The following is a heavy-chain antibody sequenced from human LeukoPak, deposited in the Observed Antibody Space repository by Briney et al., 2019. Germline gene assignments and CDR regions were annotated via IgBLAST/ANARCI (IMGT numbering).Heavy chain of an antibody. V-gene: IGHV1-2*02. Sequence: ASVKVSCKASGYTFTSYGISWVRQAPGQGLKWMGWINPNSGGTSSAQKFQGRVTMTRDTSITTVYMEMSWLTSDDTAIYYCARADRLHGGPYLIGPWGQGTLVTVSS. J-gene: IGHJ5*02. D-gene: IGHD2-21*01. CDR3: ARADRLHGGPYLIGP. CDR1: GYTFTSYG. CDR2: INPNSGGT.